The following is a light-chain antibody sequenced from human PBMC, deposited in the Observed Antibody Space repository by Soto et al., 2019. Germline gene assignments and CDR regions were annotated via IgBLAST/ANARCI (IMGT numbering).Light chain of an antibody. V-gene: IGKV1-39*01. CDR1: QPISNY. CDR3: QQSYSTVWT. J-gene: IGKJ1*01. CDR2: AAS. Sequence: DIQMTQSPSSLSASVGDRVTITCRASQPISNYLNWYQQKPGRAPKLLIYAASSLQSGVPSRFSGSGSGTDFTLTISSLQPEDFANYFCQQSYSTVWTFGQGTKVDIK.